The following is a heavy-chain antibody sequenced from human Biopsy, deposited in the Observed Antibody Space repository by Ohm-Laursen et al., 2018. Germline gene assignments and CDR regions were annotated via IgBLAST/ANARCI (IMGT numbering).Heavy chain of an antibody. CDR2: IYPGGST. V-gene: IGHV4-4*07. D-gene: IGHD3-22*01. Sequence: PSQTLSLTCNVSGGDINNYYWSWIRQPAGKGLEWIGRIYPGGSTNYNPSLKSRVTMSVDTPKKQLSLRLRSVTAADTAMYYCASVVLGPTNDAFDLWGQGTMVVVSS. CDR3: ASVVLGPTNDAFDL. CDR1: GGDINNYY. J-gene: IGHJ3*01.